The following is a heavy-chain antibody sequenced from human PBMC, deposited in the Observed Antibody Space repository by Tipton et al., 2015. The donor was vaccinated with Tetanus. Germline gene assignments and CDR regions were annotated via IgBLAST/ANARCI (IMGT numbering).Heavy chain of an antibody. CDR1: GAPINRGGYL. Sequence: TLSLTCTVSGAPINRGGYLWTWVRQSPGKGLEWIGEINHSGSTTYSPSFKSRVTISVDTPKNQFSLKLTSLTVADTAVYYCARGGSYSYGPRGFDLWGRGTLVTVSS. V-gene: IGHV4-34*01. CDR2: INHSGST. J-gene: IGHJ2*01. CDR3: ARGGSYSYGPRGFDL. D-gene: IGHD5-18*01.